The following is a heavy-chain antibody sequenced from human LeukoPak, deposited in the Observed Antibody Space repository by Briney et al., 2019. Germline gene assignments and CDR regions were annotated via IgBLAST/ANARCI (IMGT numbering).Heavy chain of an antibody. CDR2: FYRGIST. Sequence: SGGSLRLSCAASGFTDSSNYMSWVRQAPGKGLEWVSSFYRGISTYYADSVKGRFTTSRDHSKNTVYLQMDSLRPEDTAVYYCARYYDSSGYTQGAFDIWGQGTMVTVS. D-gene: IGHD3-22*01. CDR1: GFTDSSNY. CDR3: ARYYDSSGYTQGAFDI. J-gene: IGHJ3*02. V-gene: IGHV3-66*02.